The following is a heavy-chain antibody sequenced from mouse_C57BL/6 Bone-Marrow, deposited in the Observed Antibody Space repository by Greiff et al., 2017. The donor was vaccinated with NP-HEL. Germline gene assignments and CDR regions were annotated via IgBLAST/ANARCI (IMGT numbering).Heavy chain of an antibody. J-gene: IGHJ3*01. CDR1: GYTFTGYW. Sequence: VKLQESGAELMKPGASVKLSCKATGYTFTGYWIEWVKQRPGHGLEWIGEILPGSGSTHYNEKFKGQATFTADTSSTTAYMQLSSLATEDSAIYYWARSVYYGRRGGAWFAYWGQGTLVTVSA. CDR3: ARSVYYGRRGGAWFAY. V-gene: IGHV1-9*01. CDR2: ILPGSGST. D-gene: IGHD1-1*01.